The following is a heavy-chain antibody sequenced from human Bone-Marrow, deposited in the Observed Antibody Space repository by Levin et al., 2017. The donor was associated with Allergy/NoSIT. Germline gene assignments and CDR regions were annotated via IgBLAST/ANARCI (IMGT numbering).Heavy chain of an antibody. CDR3: ARLRGDYMSRWFDP. CDR1: GFTFSNYS. Sequence: GGSLRLSCAASGFTFSNYSMNWVRQAPGKGLEWVSLISSSSTFIYYADSVKGRFTISRDNAKNSLYLHMNSLRAEDTAVYYCARLRGDYMSRWFDPWGQGTLVTV. D-gene: IGHD4-17*01. CDR2: ISSSSTFI. J-gene: IGHJ5*02. V-gene: IGHV3-21*01.